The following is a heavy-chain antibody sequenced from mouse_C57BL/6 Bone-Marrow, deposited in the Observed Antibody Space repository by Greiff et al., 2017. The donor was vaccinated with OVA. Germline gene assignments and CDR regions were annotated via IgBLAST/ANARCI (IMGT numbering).Heavy chain of an antibody. Sequence: QVQLKESGPELVKPGASVKISCKASGYSFTSYYIHWVKQRPGQGLEWIGWIYPGSGNTKYNEKFKGKATLTADTSSSPAYSQLSSLTSEDSAVYYCARGIIYYDYDGWCAYWGQGTLVTVSA. CDR1: GYSFTSYY. CDR3: ARGIIYYDYDGWCAY. CDR2: IYPGSGNT. V-gene: IGHV1-66*01. D-gene: IGHD2-4*01. J-gene: IGHJ3*01.